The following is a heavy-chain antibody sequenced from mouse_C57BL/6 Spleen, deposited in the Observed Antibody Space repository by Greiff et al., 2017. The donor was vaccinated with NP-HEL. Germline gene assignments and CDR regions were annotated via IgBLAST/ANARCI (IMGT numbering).Heavy chain of an antibody. CDR3: ARFLYSNYYFDY. J-gene: IGHJ2*01. Sequence: EVKLEESGGGLVKPGGSLKLSCAASGFTFSDYGMHWVRQAPEKGLEWVAYISSGSSTIYYADTVKGRFTISRDNAKNTLFLQMTSLRSEDTAMYYCARFLYSNYYFDYWGQGTTLTVSS. CDR2: ISSGSSTI. CDR1: GFTFSDYG. V-gene: IGHV5-17*01. D-gene: IGHD2-5*01.